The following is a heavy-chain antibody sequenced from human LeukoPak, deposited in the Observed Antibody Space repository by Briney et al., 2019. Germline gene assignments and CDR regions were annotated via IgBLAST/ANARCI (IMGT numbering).Heavy chain of an antibody. D-gene: IGHD3-22*01. CDR1: GFTFGDYA. V-gene: IGHV3-49*04. J-gene: IGHJ4*02. CDR2: IRSKAYGGTT. CDR3: TRGFYYDSSGYYYPVGYFDY. Sequence: PGRSPRLSCTASGFTFGDYAMSWVRQAPGKGLEWVGFIRSKAYGGTTEYAASVKGRFTISRDDSKSIAYLQMNSLKTEDTAVYYCTRGFYYDSSGYYYPVGYFDYWGQGTLVTVSS.